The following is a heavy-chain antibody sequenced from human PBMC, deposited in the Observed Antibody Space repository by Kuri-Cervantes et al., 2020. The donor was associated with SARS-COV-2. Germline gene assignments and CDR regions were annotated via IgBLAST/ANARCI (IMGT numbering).Heavy chain of an antibody. CDR1: GYTFTGYY. Sequence: ASVKVSCKASGYTFTGYYRHWVRQAPRQGLEWMGWINPNSGGTNYAQNFQGWVTMTRTTSISTVYMELSRLRSDDTAVYYCAGSTPFRRLVVISHGGAFDIWGQGTMVTVSS. J-gene: IGHJ3*02. D-gene: IGHD3-22*01. V-gene: IGHV1-2*04. CDR2: INPNSGGT. CDR3: AGSTPFRRLVVISHGGAFDI.